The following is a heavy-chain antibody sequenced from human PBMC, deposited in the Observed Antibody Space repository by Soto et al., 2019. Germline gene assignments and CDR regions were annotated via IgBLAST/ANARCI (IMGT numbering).Heavy chain of an antibody. D-gene: IGHD3-22*01. CDR2: IIPIFGTA. CDR3: ARERLDYYDSSGSPFDY. J-gene: IGHJ4*02. V-gene: IGHV1-69*13. Sequence: GASVKVSCKASGGTFSSYAISWVRQAPGQGLEWMGGIIPIFGTANYAQKFQGRVTITADESTSTAYMELSSLRSEDTAVYYCARERLDYYDSSGSPFDYWGQGTLVTVSS. CDR1: GGTFSSYA.